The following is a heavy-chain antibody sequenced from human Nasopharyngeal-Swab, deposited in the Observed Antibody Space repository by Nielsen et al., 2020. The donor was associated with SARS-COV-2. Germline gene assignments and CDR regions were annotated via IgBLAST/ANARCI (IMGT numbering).Heavy chain of an antibody. D-gene: IGHD1-26*01. CDR2: VNSDGSLI. CDR1: GFTFRTYW. J-gene: IGHJ4*02. CDR3: ARGMGDY. V-gene: IGHV3-74*03. Sequence: GESLKISCAASGFTFRTYWMHWVRQVPGKGLVWVSRVNSDGSLITYADSVKGRFTISRDNARSTLYLQMNSVRAEDTAVYCCARGMGDYWGRGTLVTVSS.